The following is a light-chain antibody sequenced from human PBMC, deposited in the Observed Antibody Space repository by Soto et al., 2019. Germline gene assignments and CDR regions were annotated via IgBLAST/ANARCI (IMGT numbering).Light chain of an antibody. Sequence: EIVMTQSPGTLSVSPGERATLSCRASQSVNSNLAWYQHKPGQAPRLLIYGASTRAAGIPDRFSGSGSGTDFTLTISRLEPEDFAVYYCQQYGSSPYTFAQGTKVDIK. J-gene: IGKJ2*01. V-gene: IGKV3-20*01. CDR3: QQYGSSPYT. CDR1: QSVNSN. CDR2: GAS.